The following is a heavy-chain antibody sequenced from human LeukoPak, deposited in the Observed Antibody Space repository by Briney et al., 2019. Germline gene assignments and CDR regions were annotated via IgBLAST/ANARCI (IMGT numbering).Heavy chain of an antibody. Sequence: GESLKISCKGSGYSFTSYWIGWVRQMPGKGLEWMGIIYPGDSDTRYSPSFQGQVTISADKSISTAYLQWSSLKASDTATYYCARPYCGGDCYSDTAFDIWGQGTMVTVSS. V-gene: IGHV5-51*01. CDR3: ARPYCGGDCYSDTAFDI. D-gene: IGHD2-21*02. CDR2: IYPGDSDT. CDR1: GYSFTSYW. J-gene: IGHJ3*02.